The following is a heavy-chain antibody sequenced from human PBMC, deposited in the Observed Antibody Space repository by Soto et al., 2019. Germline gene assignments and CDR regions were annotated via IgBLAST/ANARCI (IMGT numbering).Heavy chain of an antibody. Sequence: EVQLVESGGGLVQPGGSLRLSCAGSGFTFSSYWMHCVRQAPGKGLVWVARIHDDGSITNYADSVKGRFTISRDNAKNTLYLQMNSLRAEDTALYYCGRVHAAAAGIGIDHWGQGILVTVSS. CDR3: GRVHAAAAGIGIDH. CDR2: IHDDGSIT. V-gene: IGHV3-74*01. CDR1: GFTFSSYW. D-gene: IGHD6-13*01. J-gene: IGHJ4*02.